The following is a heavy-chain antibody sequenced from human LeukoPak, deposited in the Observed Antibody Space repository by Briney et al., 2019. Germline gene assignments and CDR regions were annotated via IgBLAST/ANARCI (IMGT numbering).Heavy chain of an antibody. V-gene: IGHV1-8*01. CDR1: GYTFTSYD. Sequence: ASVKVSCKASGYTFTSYDINWVRQATGQGLGWMGWMNPNSGNTGYAQKFQGRVIMTRNTSISTAYMELSSLRSDDTAVYYCARDASIAVAGSFDYWGQGTLVTVSS. D-gene: IGHD6-19*01. CDR2: MNPNSGNT. J-gene: IGHJ4*02. CDR3: ARDASIAVAGSFDY.